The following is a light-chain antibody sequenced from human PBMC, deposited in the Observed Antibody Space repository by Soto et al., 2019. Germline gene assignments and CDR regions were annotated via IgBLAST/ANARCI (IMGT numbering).Light chain of an antibody. CDR3: QQRSNWPLT. CDR1: QSVSSY. V-gene: IGKV3-11*01. Sequence: EIVLTQSPATLSLSPGERATLSCRSSQSVSSYLAWYHQKPGQAPMLLIYDASNRATGIPARFSGSGSGTDFTLTISSLEPEDFAVYYCQQRSNWPLTFRGGTKVEIK. J-gene: IGKJ4*01. CDR2: DAS.